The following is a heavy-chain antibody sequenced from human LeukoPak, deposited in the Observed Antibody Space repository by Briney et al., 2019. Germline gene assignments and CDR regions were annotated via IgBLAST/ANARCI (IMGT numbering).Heavy chain of an antibody. Sequence: PSETLSLTCTVSGASISSSSYYWGWIRQPPGKGLEWIGSIYYSGSTYYNPSLNSLVTISVDTSKNQFSLKLSSVTAADTAVYYCARQTLRLYYYYYYMDVWGKGTTVTVSS. CDR1: GASISSSSYY. V-gene: IGHV4-39*01. J-gene: IGHJ6*03. CDR2: IYYSGST. CDR3: ARQTLRLYYYYYYMDV. D-gene: IGHD4-17*01.